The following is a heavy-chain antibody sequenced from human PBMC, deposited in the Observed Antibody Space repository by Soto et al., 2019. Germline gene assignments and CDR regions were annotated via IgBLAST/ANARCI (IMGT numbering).Heavy chain of an antibody. J-gene: IGHJ3*02. CDR3: AIQYPDAFDI. D-gene: IGHD2-2*02. CDR2: TYYRSKWYN. Sequence: XTLSLTCAISGDSVSSNSAAWNCIRQSPSRGLEWLGRTYYRSKWYNDYAVSVKSRITINPDTSKNQFSLQLNSVTPEDTAVYYCAIQYPDAFDIWGQGTMVTVSS. CDR1: GDSVSSNSAA. V-gene: IGHV6-1*01.